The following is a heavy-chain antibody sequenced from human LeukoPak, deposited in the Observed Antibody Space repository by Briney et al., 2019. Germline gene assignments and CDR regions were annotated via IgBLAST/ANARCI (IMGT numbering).Heavy chain of an antibody. CDR2: IYHSGST. CDR1: GYSISSGYY. V-gene: IGHV4-38-2*02. D-gene: IGHD1-26*01. Sequence: PSETLSLTCTVSGYSISSGYYWGWIRQPPGKGLEWIGSIYHSGSTYYNPSLKSRVTISVDTSKNQFSLKLSSVTAADTAVYYCARGRIVGATAIDYWGQGTLVTVSS. CDR3: ARGRIVGATAIDY. J-gene: IGHJ4*02.